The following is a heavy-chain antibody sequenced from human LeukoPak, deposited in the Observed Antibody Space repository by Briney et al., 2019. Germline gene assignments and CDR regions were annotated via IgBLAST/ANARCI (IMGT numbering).Heavy chain of an antibody. CDR3: ARYVVGGGLDP. Sequence: ASVKVSCKASGYTFTSYYMHWVRHAPGQGLEWMGIINPSGGSTSYAQKFQGRVTMTRGTSTSTVYMELSSLRSEDTAVYYCARYVVGGGLDPWGQGTLVTVSS. J-gene: IGHJ5*02. D-gene: IGHD4-23*01. CDR2: INPSGGST. V-gene: IGHV1-46*01. CDR1: GYTFTSYY.